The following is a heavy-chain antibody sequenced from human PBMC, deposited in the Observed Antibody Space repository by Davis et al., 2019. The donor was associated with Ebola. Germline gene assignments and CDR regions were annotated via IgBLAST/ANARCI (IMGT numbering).Heavy chain of an antibody. D-gene: IGHD6-13*01. CDR3: ASSTGYRISWGAYDI. Sequence: ASVKVSCKASGYKFTGNYIHFVRQAPGQGLEWMGCIRPNSGPTHYEQKFQGRVTMTGDTSIITAYMELTSLRSDDTAVYYCASSTGYRISWGAYDIWGQGTMLTVSS. CDR2: IRPNSGPT. V-gene: IGHV1-2*02. J-gene: IGHJ3*02. CDR1: GYKFTGNY.